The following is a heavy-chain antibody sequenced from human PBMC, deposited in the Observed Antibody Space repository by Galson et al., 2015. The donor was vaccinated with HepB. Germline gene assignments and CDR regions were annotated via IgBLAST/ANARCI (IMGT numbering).Heavy chain of an antibody. V-gene: IGHV4-59*01. CDR2: IYYSGST. CDR1: GGSISSYY. Sequence: ETLSLTCTVSGGSISSYYWSWIRQPPGKGLEWIGYIYYSGSTNYNPSLKSRVTISVDTSKNQFSLKLSSVTAADTAVYYCARLYYYYGMDVWGQGTTVTVSS. J-gene: IGHJ6*02. CDR3: ARLYYYYGMDV.